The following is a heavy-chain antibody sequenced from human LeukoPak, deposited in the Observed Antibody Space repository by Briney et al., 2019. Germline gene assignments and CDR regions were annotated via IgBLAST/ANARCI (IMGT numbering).Heavy chain of an antibody. CDR1: GGSISSYY. V-gene: IGHV4-59*08. Sequence: PSETLSLTCTVSGGSISSYYWSWIRQPPGKGLEWIGYIYYSGSTNYNPSLKSRVTISVDTSKNQFSLKLSSVTAADTAVYYCARQSYSSWYGFDYWGQGTLVTVSS. CDR3: ARQSYSSWYGFDY. D-gene: IGHD6-13*01. J-gene: IGHJ4*02. CDR2: IYYSGST.